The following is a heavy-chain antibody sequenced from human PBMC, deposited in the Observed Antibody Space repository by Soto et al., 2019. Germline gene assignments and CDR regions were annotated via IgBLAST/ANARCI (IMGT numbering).Heavy chain of an antibody. CDR2: IYYSGST. J-gene: IGHJ4*02. CDR1: GGSINNYY. D-gene: IGHD1-26*01. Sequence: SETLSLTCTVSGGSINNYYWSWIRQPPGKGLEWIGYIYYSGSTNYNPSLKSRVTISVDTSKNQFSLKLSSVTAADTAVYYCARRYSGSYYHYWGQGTLVTVSS. CDR3: ARRYSGSYYHY. V-gene: IGHV4-59*01.